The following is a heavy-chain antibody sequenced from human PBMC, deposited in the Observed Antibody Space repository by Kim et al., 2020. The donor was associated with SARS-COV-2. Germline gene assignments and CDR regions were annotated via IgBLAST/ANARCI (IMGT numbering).Heavy chain of an antibody. Sequence: GGSLRLSCAASGFTFSSYSMNWVRQAPGKGLEWVSYISSSSSTIYYADSVKGRFTISRDNAKNSLYLQMNSLRDEDTAVYYCARDGLITMFLGYYYYGMDVWGQGTTVTVSS. J-gene: IGHJ6*02. CDR1: GFTFSSYS. V-gene: IGHV3-48*02. CDR2: ISSSSSTI. CDR3: ARDGLITMFLGYYYYGMDV. D-gene: IGHD3-10*02.